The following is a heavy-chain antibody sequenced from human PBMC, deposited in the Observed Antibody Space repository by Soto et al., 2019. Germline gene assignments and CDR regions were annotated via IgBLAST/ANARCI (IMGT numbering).Heavy chain of an antibody. CDR1: GGSITSINYY. CDR3: VRMGVIGARLGNYGLDV. V-gene: IGHV4-31*03. J-gene: IGHJ6*02. CDR2: IYYSGST. D-gene: IGHD3-10*01. Sequence: QVQLQESGPGLVKPSQTLSLTCTVSGGSITSINYYWTWIRQHPGKGLEWIGYIYYSGSTYYNPSIKSRLAISVDTSKSQFSLNLTSVTAADTAVYYCVRMGVIGARLGNYGLDVWGHGNTVTVSS.